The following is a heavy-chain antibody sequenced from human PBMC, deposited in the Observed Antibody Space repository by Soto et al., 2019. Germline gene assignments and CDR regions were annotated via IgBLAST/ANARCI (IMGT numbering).Heavy chain of an antibody. CDR3: AKDGEERATLGVPSGNDY. CDR2: ISYDGSNK. J-gene: IGHJ4*02. Sequence: QAHLVESGGGVVQPGRSLRLYCAASGFTFSSYAMHWVRQAPGKGLEWVAVISYDGSNKYYADSVKGRLTITRDNSRHTLYLQMNSLRADYSAVYYCAKDGEERATLGVPSGNDYWGQGTLVTVSS. D-gene: IGHD1-26*01. V-gene: IGHV3-30*18. CDR1: GFTFSSYA.